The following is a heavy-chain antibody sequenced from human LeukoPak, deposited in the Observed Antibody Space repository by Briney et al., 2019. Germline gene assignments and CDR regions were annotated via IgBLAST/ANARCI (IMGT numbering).Heavy chain of an antibody. CDR1: GFMFDDYA. Sequence: PGGSLRLSCAASGFMFDDYAMHWVRQPPGKGLEWVSLISGDGGSTFYADSVKGRFTISRDNSKNSLSLQMNSLTTEDTALYYCVKEDYSHNSNYFDNWGQGVLVTVSS. D-gene: IGHD2/OR15-2a*01. V-gene: IGHV3-43*02. CDR3: VKEDYSHNSNYFDN. J-gene: IGHJ4*02. CDR2: ISGDGGST.